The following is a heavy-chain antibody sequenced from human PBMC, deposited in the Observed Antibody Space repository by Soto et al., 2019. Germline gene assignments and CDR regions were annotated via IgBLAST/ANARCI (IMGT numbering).Heavy chain of an antibody. CDR1: GYTFTSCY. CDR3: ARTPKPIVVVVAAIDY. Sequence: ASVKVSCKASGYTFTSCYMHWVRQAPGQGLEWMGIINPSGGSTSYAQKFQGRVTMTRDTSTSTVYMELSSLRSEDTAVYYCARTPKPIVVVVAAIDYWGQGTLVTVSS. J-gene: IGHJ4*02. V-gene: IGHV1-46*01. D-gene: IGHD2-15*01. CDR2: INPSGGST.